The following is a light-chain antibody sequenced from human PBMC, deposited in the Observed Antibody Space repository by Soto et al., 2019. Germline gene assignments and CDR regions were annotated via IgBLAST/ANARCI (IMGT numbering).Light chain of an antibody. V-gene: IGKV3-11*01. CDR3: QQRCNSPIT. CDR1: QSGSRY. J-gene: IGKJ5*01. Sequence: VVRHARVARRLNAGESAAQGWRVSQSGSRYLAWYQQKPDQAPRLLIYDAFNRATCIPARFSGSGCGTDFPLTISTLEPEDCVVYYCQQRCNSPITFGQGTRLEIK. CDR2: DAF.